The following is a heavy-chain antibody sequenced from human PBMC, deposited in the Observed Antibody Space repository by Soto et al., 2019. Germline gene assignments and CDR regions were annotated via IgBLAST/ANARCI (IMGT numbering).Heavy chain of an antibody. CDR1: GFTVSSNY. CDR3: AREAYGDYFDY. J-gene: IGHJ4*02. D-gene: IGHD4-17*01. Sequence: EVQLVESGGGLVQPGGSLRLSCAASGFTVSSNYMSWVRQAPGKGLEWVSVIYSGGSTYYADSVKGRFTISRDNSQNTLYLQMNSLRAEDTAVYYCAREAYGDYFDYWGQGTLVTVSS. CDR2: IYSGGST. V-gene: IGHV3-66*01.